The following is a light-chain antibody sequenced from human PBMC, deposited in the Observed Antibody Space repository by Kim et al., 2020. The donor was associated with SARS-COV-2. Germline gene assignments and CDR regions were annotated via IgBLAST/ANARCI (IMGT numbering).Light chain of an antibody. CDR2: AAS. CDR3: QQSYITPFT. CDR1: QSISSH. Sequence: DIQMTQSPSTLSASVGDRVTITCRTTQSISSHLNWYQQKPERAPRLLISAASTLQGGVPSRFSGSGSETDFTLTISSLQPEDFVNYCSQQSYITPFTFGPGTKVDIK. V-gene: IGKV1-39*01. J-gene: IGKJ3*01.